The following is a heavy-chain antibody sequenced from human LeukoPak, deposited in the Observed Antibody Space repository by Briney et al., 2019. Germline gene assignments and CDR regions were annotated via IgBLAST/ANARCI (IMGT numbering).Heavy chain of an antibody. CDR3: AKAFDILTGYYRALDY. V-gene: IGHV3-9*01. CDR1: GFTFDDYA. J-gene: IGHJ4*02. Sequence: GRSLRLSCAASGFTFDDYAMHWVRQAPGKGLEWVSGISWNSGNIGYADSVKGRFTISRDNSKKTLYLQMNSLRAEDTAMYYCAKAFDILTGYYRALDYWGQGTLVTVSS. D-gene: IGHD3-9*01. CDR2: ISWNSGNI.